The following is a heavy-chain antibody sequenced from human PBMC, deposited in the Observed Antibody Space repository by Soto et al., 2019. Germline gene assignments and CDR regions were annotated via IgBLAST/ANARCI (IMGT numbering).Heavy chain of an antibody. CDR3: ARRGAMDV. J-gene: IGHJ6*02. CDR1: GFPFSTYW. Sequence: GGSLRLSCAASGFPFSTYWMTWVRQAPGKGLEWVANIKEDGSEKHYVDSVKGRFTISRDNAKNSLYLQMNSLRAEDTAVYYCARRGAMDVWGQGTTVTVSS. CDR2: IKEDGSEK. V-gene: IGHV3-7*01.